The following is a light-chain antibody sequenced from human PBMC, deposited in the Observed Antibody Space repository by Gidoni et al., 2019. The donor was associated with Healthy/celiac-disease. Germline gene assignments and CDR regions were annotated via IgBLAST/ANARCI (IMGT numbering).Light chain of an antibody. Sequence: QSVLTQPPSASGTPGQRVTISCSGSSSNIGSNTVNWYQQLPGTAPKLLISSNNQRPPGVPDRFPGSKSGTSASLAISWLQSEDEAYYYCAAWDDSLNCPVFGGGTKLTVL. J-gene: IGLJ3*02. V-gene: IGLV1-44*01. CDR3: AAWDDSLNCPV. CDR1: SSNIGSNT. CDR2: SNN.